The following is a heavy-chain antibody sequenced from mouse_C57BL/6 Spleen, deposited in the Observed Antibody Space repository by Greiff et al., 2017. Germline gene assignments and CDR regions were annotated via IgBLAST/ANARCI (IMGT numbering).Heavy chain of an antibody. Sequence: QVQLQQPGAELVMPGASVKMSCKASGYTFTSYWITWVKQRPGQGLEWIGDIYPGSGSTNYNAKFKSKATLTVDTSSSTAYMQLSSLTSEDSAVYYCARKVNWDDYAMDYWGQGTSVTVSS. CDR3: ARKVNWDDYAMDY. CDR1: GYTFTSYW. J-gene: IGHJ4*01. V-gene: IGHV1-55*01. D-gene: IGHD4-1*01. CDR2: IYPGSGST.